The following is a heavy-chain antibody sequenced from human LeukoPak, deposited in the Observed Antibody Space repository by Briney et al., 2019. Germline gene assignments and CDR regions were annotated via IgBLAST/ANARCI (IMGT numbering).Heavy chain of an antibody. Sequence: WASVKVSCKASGYTFTNYYIHWVRQAPGQGLECMGIINPSGGSTSYAQKFQGRVTMTRDMSTSTVYMELSRLRSDDTAVYYCARDMVRGVSDAFDIWGQGTMVTVSS. CDR3: ARDMVRGVSDAFDI. CDR2: INPSGGST. V-gene: IGHV1-46*01. D-gene: IGHD3-10*01. J-gene: IGHJ3*02. CDR1: GYTFTNYY.